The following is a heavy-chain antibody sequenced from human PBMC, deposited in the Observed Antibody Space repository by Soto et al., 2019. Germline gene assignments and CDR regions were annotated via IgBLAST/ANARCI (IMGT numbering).Heavy chain of an antibody. V-gene: IGHV1-8*01. CDR2: VNPNTGDT. CDR3: ARAPRPAAIAVLDH. CDR1: GYSFTSYD. Sequence: QVQLVQSGTEVKTSGASVKVSCKASGYSFTSYDINWLRQATGQGPEWMGWVNPNTGDTGLAQRFQARVTLSSDTSINTAYVEVSSLRPDDTAIYFCARAPRPAAIAVLDHWGQGTLVAVYS. J-gene: IGHJ4*02. D-gene: IGHD6-19*01.